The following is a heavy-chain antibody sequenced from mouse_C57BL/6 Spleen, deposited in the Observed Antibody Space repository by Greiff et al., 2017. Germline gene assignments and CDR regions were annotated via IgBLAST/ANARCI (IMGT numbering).Heavy chain of an antibody. CDR2: IDPSDSET. J-gene: IGHJ2*01. CDR1: GYTFTSYW. CDR3: ARGTVVATRGGDY. V-gene: IGHV1-52*01. D-gene: IGHD1-1*01. Sequence: QVQLQQPGAELVRPGSSVKLSCKASGYTFTSYWMHWVKQRPIQGLEWIGNIDPSDSETHYNQKFKDKATLTVDKSSSTAYMQLSSLTSEDSAVYYGARGTVVATRGGDYWGQGTTLTVSS.